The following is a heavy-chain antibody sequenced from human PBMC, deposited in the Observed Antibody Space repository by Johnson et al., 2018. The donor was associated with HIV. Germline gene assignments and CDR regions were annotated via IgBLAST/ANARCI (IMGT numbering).Heavy chain of an antibody. CDR2: IYSGGST. CDR1: GFNVRGTY. D-gene: IGHD3-10*01. CDR3: AKGSFGELSLDAFDF. J-gene: IGHJ3*01. Sequence: VQLVESGGGLSRPGGSLRLSCEVSGFNVRGTYMGWVRQAPGKGLEWVSVIYSGGSTYYADSVKGRLTISRDNAKNSLYLQMNSLRSEDTAVYYCAKGSFGELSLDAFDFWGQGTMVTVSS. V-gene: IGHV3-66*03.